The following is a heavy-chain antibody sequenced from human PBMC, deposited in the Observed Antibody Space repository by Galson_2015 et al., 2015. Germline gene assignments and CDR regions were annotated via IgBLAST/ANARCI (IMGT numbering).Heavy chain of an antibody. CDR3: AKGVGSDFYYANYY. CDR2: ITASGGSP. Sequence: SLRLSCAASGFTFSSYAMSWVRQAPGKGLEWVSLITASGGSPYYADSVKRRFTISRDNSKNTLYLQMNSLRAEDTAMYYCAKGVGSDFYYANYYWGQGTLVTVSS. CDR1: GFTFSSYA. J-gene: IGHJ4*02. D-gene: IGHD3-22*01. V-gene: IGHV3-23*01.